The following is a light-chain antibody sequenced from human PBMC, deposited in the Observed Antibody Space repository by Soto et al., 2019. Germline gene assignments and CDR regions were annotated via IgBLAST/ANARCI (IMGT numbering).Light chain of an antibody. CDR2: GAS. CDR1: QTITGTY. V-gene: IGKV3-20*01. CDR3: QQYGRSKRWT. Sequence: EVVLTQFPGTLSLSPGERATLSCRASQTITGTYLAWYQQKPGQAPRLLIHGASNRATGIPDRFSGGGTGTDYNLNISRVEPEDFAMYYCQQYGRSKRWTFGQGTKVEVK. J-gene: IGKJ1*01.